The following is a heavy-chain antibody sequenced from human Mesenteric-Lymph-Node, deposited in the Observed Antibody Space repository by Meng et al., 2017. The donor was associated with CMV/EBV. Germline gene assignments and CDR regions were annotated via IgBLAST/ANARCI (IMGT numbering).Heavy chain of an antibody. Sequence: SETLSLTCTVSGGSISSGVYYWSWIRQPPGKGLEWIGYIYYSGSTYYNPSLKSRVTISVDTSKNQFSLKLSSVTAADTAVYYCASPTAAIVDAFDIWGQGTMVTVSS. CDR2: IYYSGST. CDR3: ASPTAAIVDAFDI. J-gene: IGHJ3*02. CDR1: GGSISSGVYY. V-gene: IGHV4-30-4*08. D-gene: IGHD2-2*02.